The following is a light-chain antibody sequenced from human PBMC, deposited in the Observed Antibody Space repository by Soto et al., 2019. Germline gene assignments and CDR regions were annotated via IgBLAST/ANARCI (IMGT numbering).Light chain of an antibody. Sequence: QSALTQPASVSGSPGQSITISCTGTSSDVGGYKYVSWYQQHPGKAPKLMIYDVSNRPSGVSNRFSGSKSGNTASLTISGLQAEDEADYYCSSYTSRSPLFYVFGTGTKLTVL. V-gene: IGLV2-14*01. CDR1: SSDVGGYKY. J-gene: IGLJ1*01. CDR3: SSYTSRSPLFYV. CDR2: DVS.